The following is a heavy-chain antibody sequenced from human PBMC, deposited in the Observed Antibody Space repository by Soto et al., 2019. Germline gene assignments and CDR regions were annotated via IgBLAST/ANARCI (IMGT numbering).Heavy chain of an antibody. CDR3: ARGGGTLDY. V-gene: IGHV1-46*01. Sequence: VKVSCKASGYTFISYSMYWVRQAPGQGLEWMGIMNTRDGTTIYAQNFQGRVTMTRDTSTSTVYIELSSLRSEDTAVYYCARGGGTLDYWGQGSLVTVSS. J-gene: IGHJ4*02. CDR2: MNTRDGTT. CDR1: GYTFISYS.